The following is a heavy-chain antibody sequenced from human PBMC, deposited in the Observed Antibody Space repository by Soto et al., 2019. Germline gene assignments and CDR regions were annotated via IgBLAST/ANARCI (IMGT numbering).Heavy chain of an antibody. J-gene: IGHJ4*02. Sequence: QVQLVESGGGVVQPGRSLRLSCAASGFTFSTYGMHWFRQAPGKGLEWVAVISYDGSHEYYADSVKGRFSISRDNSKNTLYLHMNSLRAEDTALYYCAKDPRPVIQMVRGVADYWGQGTLVTVSS. V-gene: IGHV3-30*18. CDR3: AKDPRPVIQMVRGVADY. CDR2: ISYDGSHE. CDR1: GFTFSTYG. D-gene: IGHD3-10*01.